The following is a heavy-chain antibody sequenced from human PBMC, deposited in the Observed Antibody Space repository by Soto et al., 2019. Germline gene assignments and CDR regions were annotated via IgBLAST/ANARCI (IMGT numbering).Heavy chain of an antibody. D-gene: IGHD6-19*01. CDR1: GYSFTSYW. J-gene: IGHJ4*02. V-gene: IGHV5-51*01. CDR2: IYPGDSDT. CDR3: ARRLSTGWFFDF. Sequence: WDSLKISCKGSGYSFTSYWIGWVRQMPGKGLEWMGIIYPGDSDTRYSPSFQGQVAFSADKSISTAYLQWSGLKASDTAIYYCARRLSTGWFFDFWGQGTLVTVSS.